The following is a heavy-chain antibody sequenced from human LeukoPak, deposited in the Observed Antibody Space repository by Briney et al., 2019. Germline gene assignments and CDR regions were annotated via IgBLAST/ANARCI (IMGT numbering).Heavy chain of an antibody. Sequence: SETLSLTCTVSGGSISSYYWSWIRQPPGKGLEWIGYIYYTGSTNYNPSLKSRVTISVDTSKNQFSLKLSSVTAADTAVYYCARRRPVSGYEYYFDYWGQGTLVSVSS. V-gene: IGHV4-59*08. CDR1: GGSISSYY. J-gene: IGHJ4*02. CDR2: IYYTGST. CDR3: ARRRPVSGYEYYFDY. D-gene: IGHD5-12*01.